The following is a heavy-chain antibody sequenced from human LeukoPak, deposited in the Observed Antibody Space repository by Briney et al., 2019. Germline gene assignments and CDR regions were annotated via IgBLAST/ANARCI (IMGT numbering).Heavy chain of an antibody. CDR1: GYTFTGYY. D-gene: IGHD3-10*01. CDR3: ARADYYGSGSYYSSWFDP. J-gene: IGHJ5*02. V-gene: IGHV1-2*02. Sequence: GSVKVSCKASGYTFTGYYMHWVRQAPGQGLEWMGWINPNSGGTNYAQKFQGRVTMTRDTSISTAYMELSRLRSDDTAVYYCARADYYGSGSYYSSWFDPWGQGTLVTVSS. CDR2: INPNSGGT.